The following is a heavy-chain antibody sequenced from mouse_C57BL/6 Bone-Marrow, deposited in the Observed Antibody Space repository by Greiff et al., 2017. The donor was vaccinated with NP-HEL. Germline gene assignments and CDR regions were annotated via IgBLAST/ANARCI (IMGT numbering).Heavy chain of an antibody. J-gene: IGHJ3*01. CDR2: INPSDSGT. CDR1: GYTFTSYW. V-gene: IGHV1-53*01. CDR3: ARGVLRSAGFAY. Sequence: QVQLQQPGAELVKPGASVKLSCKASGYTFTSYWMHWVKQRPGQGLEWIGNINPSDSGTNYNEKFKRKATLTVDKSSSTAYMQRSSRTSEDAAVYYCARGVLRSAGFAYWGQGTLVTVSA. D-gene: IGHD1-1*01.